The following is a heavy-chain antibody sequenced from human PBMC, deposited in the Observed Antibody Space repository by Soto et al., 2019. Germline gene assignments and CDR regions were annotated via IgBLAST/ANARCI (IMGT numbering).Heavy chain of an antibody. CDR1: GFTVRSSY. D-gene: IGHD3-10*01. CDR3: ARSLLWFGELRY. J-gene: IGHJ4*02. Sequence: EVQLVESGGGLVQPGGSLRLSCAASGFTVRSSYMSWVRQAPGKGLEWVALISSGGSTYYADSVTGRFTFSRDNSNNTLYLQMNSLRAEDTAVYYGARSLLWFGELRYWGQGTLVTVSS. CDR2: ISSGGST. V-gene: IGHV3-66*01.